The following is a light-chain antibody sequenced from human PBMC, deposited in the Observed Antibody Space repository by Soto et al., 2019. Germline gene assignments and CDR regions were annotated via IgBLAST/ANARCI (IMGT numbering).Light chain of an antibody. J-gene: IGLJ2*01. CDR3: SSYAGSNANVV. V-gene: IGLV2-8*01. CDR1: SSDVGGYNY. CDR2: EVS. Sequence: QSALTQPPSASGSPGQSVTISCTGTSSDVGGYNYVSWYQQHPGKAPKLMIYEVSKRPSGFPDRFSGSKSGNTASLTVSGLQAEDEADYYCSSYAGSNANVVFGGGTKLTVL.